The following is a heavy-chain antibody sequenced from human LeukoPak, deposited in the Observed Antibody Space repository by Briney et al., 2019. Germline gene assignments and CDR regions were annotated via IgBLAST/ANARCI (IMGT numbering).Heavy chain of an antibody. J-gene: IGHJ6*02. CDR1: GLTFTSYW. V-gene: IGHV3-48*03. Sequence: GGSLRLSCVATGLTFTSYWMNWVRQVPGKGLVWVSCINTAGANTHYSDSGKGRFTVSRDNAKNSIYLQMNSLRVEDTAIYYCATPPVTGDGMDFWGQGTTVTVSS. D-gene: IGHD4-17*01. CDR3: ATPPVTGDGMDF. CDR2: INTAGANT.